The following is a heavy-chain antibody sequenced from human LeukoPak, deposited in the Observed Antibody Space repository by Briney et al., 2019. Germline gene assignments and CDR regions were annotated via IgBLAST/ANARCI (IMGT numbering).Heavy chain of an antibody. CDR1: GYSFTGYH. J-gene: IGHJ4*02. Sequence: ASVKVSCKASGYSFTGYHMNWVRQAPGQGLEWMGWINANNGDSKYAEKFQGRVTMTRDTSISTTYMDLSRLRSDDTAVYYCARSLYGGNSDFAYWGQGTLVTVSS. D-gene: IGHD4-23*01. V-gene: IGHV1-2*02. CDR2: INANNGDS. CDR3: ARSLYGGNSDFAY.